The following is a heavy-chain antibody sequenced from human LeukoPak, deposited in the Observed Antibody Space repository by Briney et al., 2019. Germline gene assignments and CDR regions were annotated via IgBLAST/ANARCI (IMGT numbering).Heavy chain of an antibody. CDR1: GFTFSSYA. CDR3: AKPVVVAATLNWFDP. J-gene: IGHJ5*02. CDR2: ISGSGGST. D-gene: IGHD2-15*01. Sequence: GGSLRLSCAASGFTFSSYAMSWVRQAPGKGPEWVSAISGSGGSTYYADSVKGRFTISRDNSKNTLYLQMNSLRAEDTAVYYCAKPVVVAATLNWFDPWGQGTLVTVSS. V-gene: IGHV3-23*01.